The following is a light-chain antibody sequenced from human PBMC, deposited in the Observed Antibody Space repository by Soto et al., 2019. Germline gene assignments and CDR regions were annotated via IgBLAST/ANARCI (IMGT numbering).Light chain of an antibody. CDR2: AAT. Sequence: DIQMTQSPSSVSASGGDRVTITCRASQSISTWLAWYQQKPGKAPTLLLYAATSVQSRVPLRFSGSGSGQDFTLTISSLQPEDFATYFGQQANSFPHTFGQGTKLEI. CDR1: QSISTW. CDR3: QQANSFPHT. V-gene: IGKV1-12*01. J-gene: IGKJ2*01.